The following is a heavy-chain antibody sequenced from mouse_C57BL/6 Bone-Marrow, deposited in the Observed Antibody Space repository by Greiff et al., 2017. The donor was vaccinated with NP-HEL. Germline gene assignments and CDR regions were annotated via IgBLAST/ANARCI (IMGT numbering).Heavy chain of an antibody. CDR3: ARDLDYYSKDD. V-gene: IGHV5-4*01. D-gene: IGHD2-5*01. Sequence: EVQLQESGGGLVKPGGSLKLSCAASGFTFSSYAMSWVRQTPEKRLEWVATISDGGSYTYYPDNVKGRFTISRDNAKNNRYLQMSHLKSEDTAMYYCARDLDYYSKDDWGQGTTLTVSS. CDR1: GFTFSSYA. CDR2: ISDGGSYT. J-gene: IGHJ2*01.